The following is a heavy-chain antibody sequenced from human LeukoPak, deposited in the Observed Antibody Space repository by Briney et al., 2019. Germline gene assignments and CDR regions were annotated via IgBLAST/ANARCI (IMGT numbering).Heavy chain of an antibody. CDR1: GFTFSSYW. CDR3: TRDITLTRGGRSDY. V-gene: IGHV3-74*01. D-gene: IGHD3-10*01. J-gene: IGHJ4*02. CDR2: INSDGKTT. Sequence: PGGSLRLSCAASGFTFSSYWMYWVRQAPGKGLVWVSRINSDGKTTNYADSVKGRFTISRDNAKNTLYLQMNSMRAEDTVVYYCTRDITLTRGGRSDYWGQGTLVTVSA.